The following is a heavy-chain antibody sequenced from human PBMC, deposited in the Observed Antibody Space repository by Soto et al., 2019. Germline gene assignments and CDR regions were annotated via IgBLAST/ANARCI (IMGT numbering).Heavy chain of an antibody. J-gene: IGHJ5*02. Sequence: EVQLVESGGGLVKPGGSLRLSCAASGFTFSSYSMNWVRQAPGKGLEWVSYISSSSSYRYYADSVKGRFTIARDNAKNSRYLKMNSLRAEDTAVYYCERDKSWIAAAPLGGFDPWGQGTLVTVSS. CDR3: ERDKSWIAAAPLGGFDP. CDR1: GFTFSSYS. D-gene: IGHD6-13*01. V-gene: IGHV3-21*01. CDR2: ISSSSSYR.